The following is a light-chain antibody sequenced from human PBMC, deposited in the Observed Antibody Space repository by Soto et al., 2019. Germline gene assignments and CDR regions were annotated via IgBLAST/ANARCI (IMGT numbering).Light chain of an antibody. CDR2: AAS. V-gene: IGKV1-39*01. Sequence: DIHLTQFPSSLSASVGDRVTITFLASQTISSYLHWYQLKPGQAPKLLIYAASSLQSGVPSRFSGSGSGTEFTLTISSLQPEDFATYFCQQTFSTYVSFGGGTKVDIK. CDR1: QTISSY. J-gene: IGKJ4*01. CDR3: QQTFSTYVS.